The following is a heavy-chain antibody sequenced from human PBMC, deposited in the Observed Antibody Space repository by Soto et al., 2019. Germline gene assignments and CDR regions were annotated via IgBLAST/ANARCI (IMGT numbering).Heavy chain of an antibody. CDR1: GFTFSSYS. CDR2: ISSSSSYI. J-gene: IGHJ6*02. D-gene: IGHD3-10*01. Sequence: EVQLVESGGGLVKPGGSLRLSCAASGFTFSSYSMNWVRQAPGKGLEWVSSISSSSSYIYYADSVKGRFTISRDNAKNSLYLQMNSLRAEDTAVYYCARAGLQILWFGXSSLDYYXGMDVWGQGTTVTVSS. CDR3: ARAGLQILWFGXSSLDYYXGMDV. V-gene: IGHV3-21*01.